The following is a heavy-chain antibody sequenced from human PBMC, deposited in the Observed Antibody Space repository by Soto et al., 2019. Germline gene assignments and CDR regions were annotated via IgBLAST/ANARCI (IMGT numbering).Heavy chain of an antibody. CDR3: AKDLRMFEYLFDY. Sequence: GGSLRLSCAASGFTFSSYGMHWVRQAPGKGLEWVAVISYDGSNKYYADSVKGRFTISRDNSKNTLYLQMNSLRAEDTAVYYCAKDLRMFEYLFDYWGQGTLVTVSS. V-gene: IGHV3-30*18. J-gene: IGHJ4*02. CDR1: GFTFSSYG. D-gene: IGHD3-10*02. CDR2: ISYDGSNK.